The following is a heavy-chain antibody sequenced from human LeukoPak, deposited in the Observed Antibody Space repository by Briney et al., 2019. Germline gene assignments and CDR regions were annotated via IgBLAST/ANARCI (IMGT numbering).Heavy chain of an antibody. Sequence: GGSLRLSCAASGFTFTNYAMHWVRQAPGKGLEWVAVIRYDGSKKYYADSVKGRFTISRDNSKNLVSLQMNSLSAEDAAVYYCARGGINGNYYFDYWGQGTLVTVSS. V-gene: IGHV3-30*04. CDR2: IRYDGSKK. J-gene: IGHJ4*02. CDR1: GFTFTNYA. D-gene: IGHD4-23*01. CDR3: ARGGINGNYYFDY.